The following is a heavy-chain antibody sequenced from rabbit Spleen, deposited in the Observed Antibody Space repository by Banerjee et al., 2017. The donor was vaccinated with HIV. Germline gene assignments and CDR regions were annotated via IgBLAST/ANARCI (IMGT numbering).Heavy chain of an antibody. V-gene: IGHV1S47*01. CDR2: IDPVFGIT. J-gene: IGHJ4*01. CDR3: ARDGAGGSYFAL. CDR1: GFDVSSYG. Sequence: QEQLKESGGGLVQPGESLKLSCKASGFDVSSYGVSWVRQAPGTGLEWIGYIDPVFGITYYANWVNGRFSISRENAQNTVFLQMTSLTAADTATYFCARDGAGGSYFALWGPGTLVTVS. D-gene: IGHD8-1*01.